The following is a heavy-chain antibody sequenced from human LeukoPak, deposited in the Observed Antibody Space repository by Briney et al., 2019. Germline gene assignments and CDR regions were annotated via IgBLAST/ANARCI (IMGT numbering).Heavy chain of an antibody. J-gene: IGHJ4*02. CDR1: GFIVSHKY. CDR3: ARGQIDLLRNYFDS. D-gene: IGHD3-22*01. Sequence: GGSLRLSYAASGFIVSHKYMAWVRLAPGKGLEWLSIIYAGGNSVSADSVKGRFIISRDNSRNTIYLQMNSLRDDDTAVYYCARGQIDLLRNYFDSWGPGTLVAVSS. CDR2: IYAGGNS. V-gene: IGHV3-66*01.